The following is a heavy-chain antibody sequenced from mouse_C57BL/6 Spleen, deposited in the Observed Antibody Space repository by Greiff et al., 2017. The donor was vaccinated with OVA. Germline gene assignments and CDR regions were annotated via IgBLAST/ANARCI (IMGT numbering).Heavy chain of an antibody. CDR3: ARQTGGYAMDY. J-gene: IGHJ4*01. CDR2: ISSGSSTI. Sequence: VQLQQSGGGLVKPGGSLKLSCAASGFTFSDYGMHWVRQAPEKGLEWVAYISSGSSTIYYADTVKGRFTISRDNAKNTLFLQMTSLRSEDTAMYYCARQTGGYAMDYWGQGTSVTVSS. CDR1: GFTFSDYG. D-gene: IGHD1-1*02. V-gene: IGHV5-17*01.